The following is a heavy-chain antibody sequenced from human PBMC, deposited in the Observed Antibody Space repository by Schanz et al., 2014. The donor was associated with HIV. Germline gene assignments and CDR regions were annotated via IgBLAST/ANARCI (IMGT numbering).Heavy chain of an antibody. CDR2: SSHDGSVK. V-gene: IGHV3-30*18. CDR1: GFIFSNYG. CDR3: AKGQRGIVRGDIDY. Sequence: QVHLVESGGGVVQPGRSLRLSCVGSGFIFSNYGIHWVRQAPGKGLEWVAVSSHDGSVKFYGDSVKGRFTISRDNSKNTVYLQMNSLRAEDTAVYYCAKGQRGIVRGDIDYWGQGTLVTVSS. D-gene: IGHD3-10*01. J-gene: IGHJ4*02.